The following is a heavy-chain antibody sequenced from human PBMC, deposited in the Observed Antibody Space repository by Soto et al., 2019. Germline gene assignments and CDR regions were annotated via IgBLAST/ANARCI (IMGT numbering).Heavy chain of an antibody. V-gene: IGHV3-23*01. CDR3: AKDLGQYSSSSEPFDY. D-gene: IGHD6-6*01. CDR2: ISGSGGST. Sequence: GGSLRLSCAASGFTFSSYAMSWVRQAPGKGLEWVSAISGSGGSTYYADSGKGRFTISRDNSKNTLYLQMNSLRAEDTAVYYCAKDLGQYSSSSEPFDYWGQGTLVTVSS. CDR1: GFTFSSYA. J-gene: IGHJ4*02.